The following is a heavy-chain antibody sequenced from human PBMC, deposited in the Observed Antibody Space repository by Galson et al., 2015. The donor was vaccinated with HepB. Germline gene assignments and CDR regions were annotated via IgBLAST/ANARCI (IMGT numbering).Heavy chain of an antibody. CDR2: IIPIFGTA. CDR1: GGTFSSYA. V-gene: IGHV1-69*13. J-gene: IGHJ6*03. Sequence: SVKVSCKASGGTFSSYAISWVRQAPGQGLEWMGGIIPIFGTANYAQKFQGRVTITADESTSTAYMELSSLRSEDTAVYYCARDPADGSGSYYYYMDVWGKGTTVTVSS. D-gene: IGHD3-10*01. CDR3: ARDPADGSGSYYYYMDV.